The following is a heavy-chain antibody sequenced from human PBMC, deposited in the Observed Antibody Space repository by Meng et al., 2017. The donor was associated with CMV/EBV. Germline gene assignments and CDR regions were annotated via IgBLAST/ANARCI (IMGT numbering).Heavy chain of an antibody. J-gene: IGHJ4*02. CDR1: GGSISSSSYY. CDR2: IYYSGST. D-gene: IGHD4-23*01. V-gene: IGHV4-39*07. Sequence: QLPPQGSGPGLVKPSETLSLTCTVSGGSISSSSYYWGWIRQPPGKGLEWIGSIYYSGSTYYNPSLKSRVTISVDTSKNQFSLKLSSVTAADTAVYYCARDPSLRWIDYWGQGTLVTVSS. CDR3: ARDPSLRWIDY.